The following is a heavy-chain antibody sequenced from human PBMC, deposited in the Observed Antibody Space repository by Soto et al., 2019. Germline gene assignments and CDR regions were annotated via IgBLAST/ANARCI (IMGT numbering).Heavy chain of an antibody. CDR3: ARLYTTSRVGAWFEP. CDR2: ISAGSDAI. D-gene: IGHD3-16*01. CDR1: GFIFSTYT. V-gene: IGHV3-48*02. J-gene: IGHJ5*02. Sequence: EGQLVESGGGLVLPGGSLRLSCAASGFIFSTYTLNWVRQAPGKGLEWVSYISAGSDAIHYADSVKGRFTVSRDNAKSSLFLQMNSLRDEDTAVYYCARLYTTSRVGAWFEPWGQGTLVTVSS.